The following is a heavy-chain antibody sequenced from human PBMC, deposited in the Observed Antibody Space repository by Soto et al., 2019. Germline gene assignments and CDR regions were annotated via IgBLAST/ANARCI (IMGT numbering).Heavy chain of an antibody. D-gene: IGHD3-22*01. J-gene: IGHJ6*02. CDR3: ARGSDDSSGYYYYYYGMDV. V-gene: IGHV1-69*13. CDR2: IIPIFGTA. CDR1: GGTLSSSA. Sequence: AGKVSRTASGGTLSSSAISWVRQAPGQGLEWMGGIIPIFGTANYAQKFQGRVTITADESTSTAYMELSSLRSEDTAVYYCARGSDDSSGYYYYYYGMDVWGQGTTVTVSS.